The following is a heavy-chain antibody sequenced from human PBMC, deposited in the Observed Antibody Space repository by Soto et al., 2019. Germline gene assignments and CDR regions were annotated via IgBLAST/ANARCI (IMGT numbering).Heavy chain of an antibody. CDR3: ARHVYSRSSRFDY. CDR1: GYSFTSYW. V-gene: IGHV5-10-1*01. CDR2: IDPSHSYT. Sequence: GESLKISLKGSGYSFTSYWINWLSQKPGKGLEWMGRIDPSHSYTNYSPSFQGHVTISADKAISTAYLQWSSLKASDTAMYYCARHVYSRSSRFDYWGQGTLVTVSS. D-gene: IGHD6-6*01. J-gene: IGHJ4*02.